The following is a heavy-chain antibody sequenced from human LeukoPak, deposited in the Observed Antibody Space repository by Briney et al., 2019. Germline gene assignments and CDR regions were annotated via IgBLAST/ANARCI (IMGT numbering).Heavy chain of an antibody. CDR1: GGTFSSYA. CDR3: AREADRRGYYYDSSGYYLDY. D-gene: IGHD3-22*01. J-gene: IGHJ4*02. V-gene: IGHV1-69*04. Sequence: SVKVSCKASGGTFSSYAISWVRQAPGQGLEWMGRTIPIFGIANYAQKFQGRVTITADKSTSTAYMELSSLRSEDTAVYYCAREADRRGYYYDSSGYYLDYWGQGTLVTVSS. CDR2: TIPIFGIA.